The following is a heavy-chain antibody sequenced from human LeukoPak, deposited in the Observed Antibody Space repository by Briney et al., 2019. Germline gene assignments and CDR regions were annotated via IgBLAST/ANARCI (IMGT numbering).Heavy chain of an antibody. CDR1: GFTFSTYA. D-gene: IGHD3-22*01. Sequence: PGRPLRLSCAASGFTFSTYAIHWVRQAPGKGLEWVIVISYDGSEKYYSDSVRGRFTISRDNSKNTLYLQMNSLRAEDTAIYYCARNKHDSSGKIFDYWGQGTLVTVSS. CDR3: ARNKHDSSGKIFDY. J-gene: IGHJ4*02. V-gene: IGHV3-30-3*01. CDR2: ISYDGSEK.